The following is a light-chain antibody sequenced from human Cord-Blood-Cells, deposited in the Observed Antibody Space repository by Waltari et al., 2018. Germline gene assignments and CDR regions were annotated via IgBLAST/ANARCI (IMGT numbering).Light chain of an antibody. Sequence: DIPLTQSPSSVSPSVGDSVTITCRARQGISSWLAWYQQKPGKAPKLLSYAASSLQSGVPSSFSGSGSGTDFTRTISSLQPEDFSTYYCQQANSFPITFGQGTRLEIK. CDR1: QGISSW. CDR3: QQANSFPIT. CDR2: AAS. V-gene: IGKV1-12*01. J-gene: IGKJ5*01.